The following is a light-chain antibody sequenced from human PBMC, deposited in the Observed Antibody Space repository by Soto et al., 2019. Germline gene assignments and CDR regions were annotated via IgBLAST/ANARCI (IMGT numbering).Light chain of an antibody. CDR3: QQRYSSPRA. CDR2: AAS. V-gene: IGKV1-39*01. J-gene: IGKJ1*01. CDR1: QSISSY. Sequence: GDRVTITWRASQSISSYLNWYQQKPGKAPKLLIHAASSLQSGVPCRVSGSGSWTCFTLTINSLQPEDFATYYCQQRYSSPRAFGQGTKVDI.